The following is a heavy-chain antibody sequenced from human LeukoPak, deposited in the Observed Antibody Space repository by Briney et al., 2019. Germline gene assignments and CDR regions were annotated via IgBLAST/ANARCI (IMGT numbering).Heavy chain of an antibody. Sequence: PSETLSLTCTVSGGSISSYYWSWIRQPPGKGLEWIGYIYYSGSTNYNPSLKSRVTISVDTSKNQFSLKLSSVTAADTAVYYCARVVFGGYCSGGSCHYYYYYMDVWGKGTTVTISS. V-gene: IGHV4-59*08. CDR3: ARVVFGGYCSGGSCHYYYYYMDV. D-gene: IGHD2-15*01. CDR1: GGSISSYY. CDR2: IYYSGST. J-gene: IGHJ6*03.